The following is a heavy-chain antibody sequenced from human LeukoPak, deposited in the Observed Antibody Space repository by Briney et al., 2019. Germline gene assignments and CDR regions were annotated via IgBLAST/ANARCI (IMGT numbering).Heavy chain of an antibody. Sequence: ASVNVSCTASGYTFTGYYMHWVRQAPGQGLEWMGRINPNSGGTNYAQKFQGRVTMTRDTSISTAYMELSRLRSDDTAVYYCARGGGDYYDSSDAFDIWGQGTMVTVSS. CDR2: INPNSGGT. J-gene: IGHJ3*02. CDR1: GYTFTGYY. D-gene: IGHD3-22*01. CDR3: ARGGGDYYDSSDAFDI. V-gene: IGHV1-2*06.